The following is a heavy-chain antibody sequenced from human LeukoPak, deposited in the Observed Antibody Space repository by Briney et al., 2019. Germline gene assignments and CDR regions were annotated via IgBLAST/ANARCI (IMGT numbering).Heavy chain of an antibody. D-gene: IGHD2-2*01. J-gene: IGHJ4*02. CDR1: GLTFSNYA. Sequence: PGGSLRLSCAASGLTFSNYAMSWVRQAPGMGLEWVSAISGSGGNTDYADSVEGRFTISRDNSKNMLYLQMNSLRAEDTAIYYCAKDLISSTNYYLDCWGQGTLVTVSS. CDR3: AKDLISSTNYYLDC. CDR2: ISGSGGNT. V-gene: IGHV3-23*01.